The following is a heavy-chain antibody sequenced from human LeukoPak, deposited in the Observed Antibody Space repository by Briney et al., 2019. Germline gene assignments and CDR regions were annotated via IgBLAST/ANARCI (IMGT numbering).Heavy chain of an antibody. Sequence: GGSLRLSCAASGFTFSTYAMNWVRQAPGKGLEWISVIVGNGGGIYYADSVKGRFTIYLQMNSLRVEDTAIYYCVKDRRPDSRYNFDYWGQGTLVTVSS. CDR3: VKDRRPDSRYNFDY. V-gene: IGHV3-23*01. CDR2: IVGNGGGI. J-gene: IGHJ4*02. D-gene: IGHD5-12*01. CDR1: GFTFSTYA.